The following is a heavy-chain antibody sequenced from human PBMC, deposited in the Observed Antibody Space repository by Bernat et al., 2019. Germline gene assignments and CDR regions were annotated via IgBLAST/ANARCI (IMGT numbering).Heavy chain of an antibody. J-gene: IGHJ4*02. CDR2: INHNAYT. Sequence: QVQLQQWGAGLLKPSETLSLTCSVYGGSFSDYYWSWIRQPPGKGLEWIGEINHNAYTNYNPSLKSRVTISVDTSKNQFSVTLNSVTAADTAVYYCARGPPIRVGLATSGYYNFDYWGLGTLVTVSS. V-gene: IGHV4-34*01. D-gene: IGHD3-22*01. CDR1: GGSFSDYY. CDR3: ARGPPIRVGLATSGYYNFDY.